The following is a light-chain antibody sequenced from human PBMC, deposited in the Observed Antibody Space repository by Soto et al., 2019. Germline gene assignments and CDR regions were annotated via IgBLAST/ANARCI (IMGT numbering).Light chain of an antibody. Sequence: EVVMTQSPATLSVSPGETATLSCRASQSVSRYLAWYQQRPGQAPRLLIYDTSNRVTGIPARFSGSGSGTDFTLTINRLEPEDFAVYYCQQYENSPITFGQGTRLEI. CDR3: QQYENSPIT. CDR1: QSVSRY. J-gene: IGKJ5*01. V-gene: IGKV3D-15*02. CDR2: DTS.